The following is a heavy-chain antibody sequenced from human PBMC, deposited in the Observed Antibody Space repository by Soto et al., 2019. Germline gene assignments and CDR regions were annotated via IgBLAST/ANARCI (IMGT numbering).Heavy chain of an antibody. CDR2: ISSSGSPK. D-gene: IGHD6-19*01. CDR3: ARPYSSGWYDY. J-gene: IGHJ4*02. V-gene: IGHV3-48*03. Sequence: PEASLRLSCAASGFTFSSYEMNWVRQAPGKGLEWVSYISSSGSPKYYADSVKGRFTISRDNAKNSLYLQMNSLRAEDTAVYYCARPYSSGWYDYWGQGTLVTVSS. CDR1: GFTFSSYE.